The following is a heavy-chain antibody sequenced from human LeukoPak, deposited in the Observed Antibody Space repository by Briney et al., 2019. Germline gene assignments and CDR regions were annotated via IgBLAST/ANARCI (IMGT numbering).Heavy chain of an antibody. V-gene: IGHV4-30-4*08. D-gene: IGHD3-3*01. CDR2: IYYSGST. CDR1: GGSISSGDYY. Sequence: SETLSLTCTVSGGSISSGDYYWGWIRQPPGKGLEWIGYIYYSGSTYYNPSLKSRVTISVDTSKNQFSLKLSSVTAADTAVYYCARTTHYDFWSGSNAEYFQHWGQGTLVTVSS. CDR3: ARTTHYDFWSGSNAEYFQH. J-gene: IGHJ1*01.